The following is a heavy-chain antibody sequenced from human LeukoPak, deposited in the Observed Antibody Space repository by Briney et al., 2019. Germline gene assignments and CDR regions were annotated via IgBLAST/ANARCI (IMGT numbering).Heavy chain of an antibody. V-gene: IGHV1-69*05. D-gene: IGHD5-18*01. CDR3: ASTTAMETHFDY. CDR2: IIPIFGTA. Sequence: SVKVSCKASGGTFSSYAISWVRQARGQGLEWMGRIIPIFGTANYAQKFQGRVTITTDESTSTAYMELSSLRSEDTAVYYCASTTAMETHFDYWGQGTLVTVSS. CDR1: GGTFSSYA. J-gene: IGHJ4*02.